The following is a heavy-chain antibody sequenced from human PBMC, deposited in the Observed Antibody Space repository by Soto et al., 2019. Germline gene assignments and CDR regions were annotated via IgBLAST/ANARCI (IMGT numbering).Heavy chain of an antibody. Sequence: GGSLRLSCAASGFTFSSYSMNWVRQAPGKGLEWVSSISSSSSYIYYADSVKGRFTISRDNAKNSLYLQMNSLRAEDTAVYYCARDRTIVATIVPPRSGYMDVWGKGTTVTVSS. D-gene: IGHD5-12*01. CDR2: ISSSSSYI. CDR1: GFTFSSYS. CDR3: ARDRTIVATIVPPRSGYMDV. V-gene: IGHV3-21*01. J-gene: IGHJ6*03.